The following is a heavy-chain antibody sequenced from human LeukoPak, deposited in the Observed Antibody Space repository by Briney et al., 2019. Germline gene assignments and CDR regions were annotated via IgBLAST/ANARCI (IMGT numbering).Heavy chain of an antibody. J-gene: IGHJ4*02. Sequence: PSETLSLTCTVSGGSISSSSYYWGWIRQPPGKGLEWIGSIYYSGSTYYNPSLKSRVTISVDTSKNQFSLKLSSVTAADTAVYYCARLPPHIAREYYFDYWGQGTLVTVSS. V-gene: IGHV4-39*01. D-gene: IGHD6-6*01. CDR3: ARLPPHIAREYYFDY. CDR2: IYYSGST. CDR1: GGSISSSSYY.